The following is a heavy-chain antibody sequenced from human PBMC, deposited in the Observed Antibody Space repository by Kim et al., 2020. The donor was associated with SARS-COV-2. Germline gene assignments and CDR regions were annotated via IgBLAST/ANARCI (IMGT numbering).Heavy chain of an antibody. D-gene: IGHD2-2*01. Sequence: ASVKVSCKASGYTFTGYYMHWVRQAPGQGLEWMGRINPNSGGTNYAQKFQGRVTMTRDTSISTAYMELSRLRSDDTAVYYCAGAVVVPAAIGYYYYGMDVWGQGTTVTVSS. CDR1: GYTFTGYY. CDR3: AGAVVVPAAIGYYYYGMDV. V-gene: IGHV1-2*06. CDR2: INPNSGGT. J-gene: IGHJ6*02.